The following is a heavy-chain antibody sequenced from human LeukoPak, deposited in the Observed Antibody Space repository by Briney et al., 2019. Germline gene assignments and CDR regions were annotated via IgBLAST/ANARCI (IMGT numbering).Heavy chain of an antibody. D-gene: IGHD3-10*01. Sequence: GGSLRLSCAASGFTFTDYYMSWIRQAPGKGLEWVSYISSSSSYTNYADSVEGRFTISRDNSKNTLYLQMNSLRAEDTAVYYCAKGDYYDFDYWGQGTLVTVSS. CDR1: GFTFTDYY. CDR2: ISSSSSYT. J-gene: IGHJ4*02. CDR3: AKGDYYDFDY. V-gene: IGHV3-11*05.